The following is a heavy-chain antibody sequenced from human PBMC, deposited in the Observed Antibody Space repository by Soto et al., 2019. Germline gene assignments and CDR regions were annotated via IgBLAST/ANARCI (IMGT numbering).Heavy chain of an antibody. V-gene: IGHV4-34*01. CDR2: INHSGST. CDR1: GGSFIGYY. J-gene: IGHJ4*02. Sequence: PSETLSLTCAVYGGSFIGYYCIWIRQPPGKWLEWIGEINHSGSTNYNPSLKSRVTISVDTSKNQFSLKLSSVTAADTAVYYCARVASYSNYYFDYWGQGTLVTVS. D-gene: IGHD4-4*01. CDR3: ARVASYSNYYFDY.